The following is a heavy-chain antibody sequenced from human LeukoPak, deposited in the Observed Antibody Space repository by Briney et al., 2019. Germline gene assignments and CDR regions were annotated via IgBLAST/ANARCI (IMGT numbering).Heavy chain of an antibody. Sequence: PSETLSLTCTVSGGSISSSSYYWGWIRQAPGKGLEWVANIKQDGSEKYYVDSVKGRFSISRDNAKNSLFLQMNSLRAEDTAVYYCAKDLKPAAGPFDYWGQGTLVTVSS. CDR2: IKQDGSEK. J-gene: IGHJ4*02. CDR3: AKDLKPAAGPFDY. V-gene: IGHV3-7*03. CDR1: GGSISSSSYY. D-gene: IGHD6-13*01.